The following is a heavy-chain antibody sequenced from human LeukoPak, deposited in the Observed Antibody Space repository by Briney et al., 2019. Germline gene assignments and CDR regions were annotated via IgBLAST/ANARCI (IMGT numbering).Heavy chain of an antibody. D-gene: IGHD6-25*01. V-gene: IGHV3-7*01. Sequence: GGSLRLSCAAPGFTFSRYWMSWVRQAPGKGLEWVANIRQDGSEKHYLDSVKGRITISRDNAKNSLYLQMNSLRVEDTAVYFCARWGSELPDDAFDIWGQGTMVTVSS. CDR2: IRQDGSEK. CDR1: GFTFSRYW. J-gene: IGHJ3*02. CDR3: ARWGSELPDDAFDI.